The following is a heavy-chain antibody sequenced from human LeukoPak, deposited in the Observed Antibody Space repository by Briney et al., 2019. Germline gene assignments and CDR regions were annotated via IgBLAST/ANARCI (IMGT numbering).Heavy chain of an antibody. CDR3: ARGLEARDFDY. V-gene: IGHV4-34*01. Sequence: KSSETLSLTCAVYGGSVSGYYWSWIRQPPGKGLEWIGEINHSGSTNYNPSLKSRVTISVDTSKNQFSLKLSSVTAADTAVYYCARGLEARDFDYWGQATLVTVSS. J-gene: IGHJ4*02. D-gene: IGHD6-6*01. CDR1: GGSVSGYY. CDR2: INHSGST.